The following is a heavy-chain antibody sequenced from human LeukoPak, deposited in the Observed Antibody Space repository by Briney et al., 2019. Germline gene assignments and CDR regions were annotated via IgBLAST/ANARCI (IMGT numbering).Heavy chain of an antibody. J-gene: IGHJ5*02. CDR3: ARAQRVGAQRVGAITSCDH. D-gene: IGHD1-26*01. CDR2: GGT. V-gene: IGHV1-46*01. Sequence: GGTGYAQKFQGRVTMTRDTSTSTVFMELSSLRSEDTAVYYCARAQRVGAQRVGAITSCDHWGQGTLVTVSS.